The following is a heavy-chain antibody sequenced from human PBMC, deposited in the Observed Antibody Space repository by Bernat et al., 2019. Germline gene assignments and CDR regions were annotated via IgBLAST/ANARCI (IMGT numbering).Heavy chain of an antibody. D-gene: IGHD6-19*01. V-gene: IGHV3-33*01. CDR2: IWYDGSNK. Sequence: QVQLVESGGGVVQPGRSLRLSCAASGFTFSSYGMHWVRQAPGKGLEWVAVIWYDGSNKYYADSGKGRFTISRDNSKNTLYLQMNSLRAEDTAVYYCARDGIAVADYWGQGTLVTVSS. CDR3: ARDGIAVADY. CDR1: GFTFSSYG. J-gene: IGHJ4*02.